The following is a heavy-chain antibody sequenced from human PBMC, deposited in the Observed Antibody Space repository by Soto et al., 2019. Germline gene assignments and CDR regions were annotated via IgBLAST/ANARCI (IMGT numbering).Heavy chain of an antibody. V-gene: IGHV3-23*01. J-gene: IGHJ4*02. CDR1: GFTFSSYV. CDR3: AKSCGQGSFSDD. CDR2: IGGSGVDT. D-gene: IGHD1-26*01. Sequence: EVQLLESGGGLVQPGGSMRLSCAASGFTFSSYVMSWVRQAPGKGLEWVSAIGGSGVDTYYADSVKGRCTSSRDNSKNTVYLHMISLSAEDTAGYYGAKSCGQGSFSDDWGQGTLFAVSS.